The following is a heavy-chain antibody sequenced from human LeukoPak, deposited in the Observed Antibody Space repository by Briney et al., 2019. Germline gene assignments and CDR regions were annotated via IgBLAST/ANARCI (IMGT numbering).Heavy chain of an antibody. D-gene: IGHD5-18*01. J-gene: IGHJ4*02. CDR1: GFTFSSYS. CDR2: ISSSGSVI. Sequence: PGGSLTLSCAGSGFTFSSYSMNWVRQAPGKGLAWGSYISSSGSVIDYADSVKGRFIISRDNAKNSLYLQMSSLRPEDTAVYHCTRARGYSYGYSDYWGQGTLLTVSS. CDR3: TRARGYSYGYSDY. V-gene: IGHV3-48*01.